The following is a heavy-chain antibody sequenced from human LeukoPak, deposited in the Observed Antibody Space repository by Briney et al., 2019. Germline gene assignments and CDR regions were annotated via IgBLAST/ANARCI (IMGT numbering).Heavy chain of an antibody. CDR3: ARCYSSSWSTIYDY. CDR2: INDNGSST. CDR1: GFTFSNYW. Sequence: GGSLRLSCAASGFTFSNYWMHWVRQAPGKGLVWVSRINDNGSSTTYADSVKGRFTISRDNAKHTLYRQMNSLRAEDTAVYYCARCYSSSWSTIYDYWGQGTLVTVSS. V-gene: IGHV3-74*01. D-gene: IGHD6-13*01. J-gene: IGHJ4*02.